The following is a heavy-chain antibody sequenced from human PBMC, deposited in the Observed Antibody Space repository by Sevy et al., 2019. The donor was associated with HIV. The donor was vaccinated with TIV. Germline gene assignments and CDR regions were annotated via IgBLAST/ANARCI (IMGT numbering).Heavy chain of an antibody. J-gene: IGHJ4*02. CDR1: GFTLSSYG. Sequence: GGSLRLSCAASGFTLSSYGMHWVRQAPGKGLEWVAVISYDGSNKYYADSVKGRFTIPRDNSKNTLYLQMNSLRAEDTAVYYCAKDFIMGAARPFDYWGQGTLVTVSS. D-gene: IGHD6-6*01. V-gene: IGHV3-30*18. CDR2: ISYDGSNK. CDR3: AKDFIMGAARPFDY.